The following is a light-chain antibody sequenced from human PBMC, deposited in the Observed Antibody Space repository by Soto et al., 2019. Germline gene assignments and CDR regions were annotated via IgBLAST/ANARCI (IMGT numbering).Light chain of an antibody. CDR3: QQYSRDST. J-gene: IGKJ1*01. Sequence: IQMTQSPSTLSASVGDRVTITCRASQNINTWLAWYQQKPGKAPRLLIYRASSLENGVPSRFGGRGSGTQFIFTISSLQPDYSATYLCQQYSRDSTFGQGTKVEIK. CDR1: QNINTW. CDR2: RAS. V-gene: IGKV1-5*03.